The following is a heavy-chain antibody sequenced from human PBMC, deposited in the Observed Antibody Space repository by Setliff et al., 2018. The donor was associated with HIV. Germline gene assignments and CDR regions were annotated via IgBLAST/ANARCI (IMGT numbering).Heavy chain of an antibody. D-gene: IGHD6-19*01. CDR1: GGSFVGDNH. V-gene: IGHV4-30-4*01. CDR2: FMYTDIHYVNYLN. J-gene: IGHJ4*02. CDR3: ARARSDWYNVRPYYFDL. Sequence: SETLSLTCAVSGGSFVGDNHWSWIRQTPERGLEWIAYFMYTDIHYVNYLNYRNPSLASRLSISVDKSKNQFSLTLSSVTAADTAVYYCARARSDWYNVRPYYFDLWGQGTPVTVSS.